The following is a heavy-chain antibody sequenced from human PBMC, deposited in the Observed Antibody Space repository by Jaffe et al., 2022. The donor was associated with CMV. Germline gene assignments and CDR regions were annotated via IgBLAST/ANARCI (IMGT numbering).Heavy chain of an antibody. J-gene: IGHJ4*02. V-gene: IGHV3-33*01. CDR1: GFTFSSYG. CDR3: ARDVLDTAMVPGY. Sequence: QVQLVESGGGVVQPGRSLRLSCAASGFTFSSYGMHWVRQAPGKGLEWVAVIWYDGSNKYYADSVKGRFTISRDNSKNTLYLQMNSLRAEDTAVYYCARDVLDTAMVPGYWGQGTLVTVSS. D-gene: IGHD5-18*01. CDR2: IWYDGSNK.